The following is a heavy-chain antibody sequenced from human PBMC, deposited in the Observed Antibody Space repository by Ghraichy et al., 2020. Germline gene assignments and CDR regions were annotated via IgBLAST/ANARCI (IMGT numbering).Heavy chain of an antibody. Sequence: ASVKVSCKASGYTFTNYGISWVRQAPGQGLEWMGWISAYKGNTNYAQKLQGRVTMTTDTSTSTAYMELRSLRSDDTAVYYCARINDYGDYFDYWGQGTLVTVSS. CDR2: ISAYKGNT. V-gene: IGHV1-18*01. CDR1: GYTFTNYG. D-gene: IGHD4-17*01. CDR3: ARINDYGDYFDY. J-gene: IGHJ4*02.